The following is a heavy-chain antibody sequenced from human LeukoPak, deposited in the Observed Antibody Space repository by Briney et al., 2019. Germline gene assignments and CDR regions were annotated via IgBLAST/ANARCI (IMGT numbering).Heavy chain of an antibody. CDR3: ARDPYSGSYGDYYYYYMDV. V-gene: IGHV3-48*03. CDR2: ISDSGTTI. CDR1: GFTFSNYE. J-gene: IGHJ6*03. Sequence: GGSLRLSCAASGFTFSNYEMNWVRQAPGKGLEWVSYISDSGTTIYYGDSVKGRFTISRDNAKNSLYLQMNSLRDEDTAVYYCARDPYSGSYGDYYYYYMDVWGKGTTVTISS. D-gene: IGHD1-26*01.